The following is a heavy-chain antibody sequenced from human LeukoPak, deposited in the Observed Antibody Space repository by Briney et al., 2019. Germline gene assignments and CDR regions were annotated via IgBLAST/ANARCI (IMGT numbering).Heavy chain of an antibody. CDR1: GGSFSAYY. CDR2: ITHSGST. D-gene: IGHD3-3*01. V-gene: IGHV4-34*01. Sequence: SETLSLTCVVYGGSFSAYYWTWIRQPPGKGLEWIGEITHSGSTNYNPSLKSRVTISVDTSKNQFSLKLSSVTAADTAVYYCARDERITIFGVVSTGFDPWGQGTLVTVSS. CDR3: ARDERITIFGVVSTGFDP. J-gene: IGHJ5*02.